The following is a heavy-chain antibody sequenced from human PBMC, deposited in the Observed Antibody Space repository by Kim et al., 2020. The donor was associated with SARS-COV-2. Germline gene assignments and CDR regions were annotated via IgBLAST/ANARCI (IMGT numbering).Heavy chain of an antibody. V-gene: IGHV3-23*03. Sequence: GGSLRLSCAASGFTFSSYAMSWVRQAPGKGLEWVSIIYSGGSSTYYADSVKGRFTISRDNSKNTLYLQMNSLRAEDTAVYYCAKTYYDILTGSLLGVSETITDAFYIWGQGTMVTVSS. CDR3: AKTYYDILTGSLLGVSETITDAFYI. J-gene: IGHJ3*02. D-gene: IGHD3-9*01. CDR2: IYSGGSST. CDR1: GFTFSSYA.